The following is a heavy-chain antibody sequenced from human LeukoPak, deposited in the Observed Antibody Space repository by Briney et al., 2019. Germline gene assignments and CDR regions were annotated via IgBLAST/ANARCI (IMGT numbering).Heavy chain of an antibody. CDR1: GFTFGNYW. CDR2: INTDGIMI. D-gene: IGHD6-13*01. V-gene: IGHV3-74*01. Sequence: GGSLRLSCTTSGFTFGNYWMHWVRQSPGKGLVWASRINTDGIMITYADSVKGRFTISRDNAKNTVYLQMNSLRAEDTAVYYCVAGLGDYWGQGTLVTVSS. J-gene: IGHJ4*02. CDR3: VAGLGDY.